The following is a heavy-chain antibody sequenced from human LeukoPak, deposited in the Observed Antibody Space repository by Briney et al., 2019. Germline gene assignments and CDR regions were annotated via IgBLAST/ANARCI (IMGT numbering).Heavy chain of an antibody. J-gene: IGHJ5*02. V-gene: IGHV3-48*03. CDR2: ISVSGSPT. Sequence: PGGSLRLSCAASGFTFSSYEMNWVRQAPGKGLEWVSYISVSGSPTYHADSVKGRFTISRDNAKNSLYLQMNSLRAEDTAVYYCARGQDYDFWSGYNWFDPWGQGTLVTVSS. D-gene: IGHD3-3*01. CDR1: GFTFSSYE. CDR3: ARGQDYDFWSGYNWFDP.